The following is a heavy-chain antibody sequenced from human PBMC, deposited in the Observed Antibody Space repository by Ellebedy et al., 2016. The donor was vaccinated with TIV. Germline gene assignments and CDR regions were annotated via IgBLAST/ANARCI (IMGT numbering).Heavy chain of an antibody. CDR2: ISHDEKNK. CDR1: GFTFSNYG. J-gene: IGHJ3*02. CDR3: AKDRFWAAVYPDVLNM. Sequence: GESLKISXAVSGFTFSNYGMHWVRQAPGKGLEWVAVISHDEKNKDYADSVKGRFTISRDNSKNTLYLQMNSLRAEDTAVYYCAKDRFWAAVYPDVLNMWGQGTMVTVSS. D-gene: IGHD6-25*01. V-gene: IGHV3-30*18.